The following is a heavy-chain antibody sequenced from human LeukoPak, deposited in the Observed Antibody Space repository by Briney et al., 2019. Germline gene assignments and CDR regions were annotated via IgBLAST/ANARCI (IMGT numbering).Heavy chain of an antibody. CDR1: GYTFTSYY. CDR2: INPSGGST. Sequence: GASVKVSCKASGYTFTSYYMHWVRQAPGQGLEWMGIINPSGGSTSYAQKSQGRVTMTRDTSTSTVYMELSSLRSEDTAVYYCARDLSDLRFLDSYYYYYYGMDVWGQGTTVTVSS. J-gene: IGHJ6*02. V-gene: IGHV1-46*01. D-gene: IGHD3-3*01. CDR3: ARDLSDLRFLDSYYYYYYGMDV.